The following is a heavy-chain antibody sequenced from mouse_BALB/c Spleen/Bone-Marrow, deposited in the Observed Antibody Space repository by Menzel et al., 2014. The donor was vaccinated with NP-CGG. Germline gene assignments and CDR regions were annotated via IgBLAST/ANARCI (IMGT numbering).Heavy chain of an antibody. CDR1: GYTFTNFW. V-gene: IGHV1S41*01. CDR3: TRHNYVINY. J-gene: IGHJ4*01. CDR2: IAPGTGTT. Sequence: DLVKPGASMKLSCKASGYTFTNFWINWLKQRLGQGLEWIGRIAPGTGTTNYNEMFKGKATLTVAKSPNTSYIQLSSLSSDHSAFYFYTRHNYVINYWCQETSVTVSS.